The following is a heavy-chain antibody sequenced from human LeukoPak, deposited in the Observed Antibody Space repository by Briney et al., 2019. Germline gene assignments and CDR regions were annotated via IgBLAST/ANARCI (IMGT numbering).Heavy chain of an antibody. CDR1: GGSISSYYW. Sequence: TLSLTCTVSGGSISSYYWSWIRQPPGKALEWLARIDWDDDKFYSTSLRTRLTISKDTSKNQVVLTMANMDPVDTATYYCARLHRDSSSWNFDYWGQGTLVTVSS. D-gene: IGHD6-13*01. V-gene: IGHV2-70*16. CDR2: IDWDDDK. CDR3: ARLHRDSSSWNFDY. J-gene: IGHJ4*02.